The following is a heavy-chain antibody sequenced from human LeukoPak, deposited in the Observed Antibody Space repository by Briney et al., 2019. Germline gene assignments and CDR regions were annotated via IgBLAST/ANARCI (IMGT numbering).Heavy chain of an antibody. D-gene: IGHD3-22*01. Sequence: ASVKVSCKASGYTFTGYYMHWVRQAPGQGLEWMGWINPNSGGTNYAQKFQGRVTMTRDTSISTAYMELSRLRSDDTAVYYCARDQNYYDSSGYYGYWGQGTLATVSS. CDR1: GYTFTGYY. V-gene: IGHV1-2*02. J-gene: IGHJ4*02. CDR2: INPNSGGT. CDR3: ARDQNYYDSSGYYGY.